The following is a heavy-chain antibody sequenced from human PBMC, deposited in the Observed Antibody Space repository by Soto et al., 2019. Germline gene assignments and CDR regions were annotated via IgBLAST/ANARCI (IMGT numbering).Heavy chain of an antibody. D-gene: IGHD3-10*01. CDR1: GGSFSGYY. CDR2: INHSGST. V-gene: IGHV4-34*01. J-gene: IGHJ6*02. Sequence: SETLSLTCAVYGGSFSGYYWSWIRQPPGKGLEWIGEINHSGSTNYNPSLKSRVTISVDTSKNQFSLKLSSVTAADTAVYYCARARGLWFGELLYYYYGMDVWGQGTTVT. CDR3: ARARGLWFGELLYYYYGMDV.